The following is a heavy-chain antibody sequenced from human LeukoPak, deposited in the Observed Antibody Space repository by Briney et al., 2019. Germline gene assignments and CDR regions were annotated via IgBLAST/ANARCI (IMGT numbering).Heavy chain of an antibody. V-gene: IGHV3-48*02. Sequence: GRSLRLSCAASGFTFSSFGMNCVRQAPGKGQERVSYISYSGSLTDQADSVKGRFTISRDHAKNSLYLQLARLTDQAPAWIFGAKVIRGGYGMDVGGRGTRVSVS. CDR2: ISYSGSLT. D-gene: IGHD3-10*01. J-gene: IGHJ6*01. CDR3: AKVIRGGYGMDV. CDR1: GFTFSSFG.